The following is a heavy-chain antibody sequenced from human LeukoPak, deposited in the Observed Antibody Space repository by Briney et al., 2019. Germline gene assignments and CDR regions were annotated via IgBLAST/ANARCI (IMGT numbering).Heavy chain of an antibody. Sequence: SETLSLTCTASGVSISNYYWSWIRLPPGKGLEWIGYVYTSGSTNYNPSRKSRVTISVDTSKNQFSLKLSSVTAADTAVYYCAGRGIRGWYYFDYWGQGNLDSVS. CDR3: AGRGIRGWYYFDY. J-gene: IGHJ4*02. D-gene: IGHD6-19*01. CDR2: VYTSGST. CDR1: GVSISNYY. V-gene: IGHV4-4*09.